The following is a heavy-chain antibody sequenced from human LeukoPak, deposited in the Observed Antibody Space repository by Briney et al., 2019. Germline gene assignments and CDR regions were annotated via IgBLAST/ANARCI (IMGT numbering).Heavy chain of an antibody. Sequence: GGSLRLSCAASGFTFSSYTMHWVRQAPGKGLEWVANIKQDGSEKYYVDSVKGRFTISRDNAKNSLYLQMNSLRAEDTAVYYCARGGYYYVHWGQGTLVTVSS. CDR2: IKQDGSEK. J-gene: IGHJ4*02. CDR3: ARGGYYYVH. V-gene: IGHV3-7*01. D-gene: IGHD3-10*02. CDR1: GFTFSSYT.